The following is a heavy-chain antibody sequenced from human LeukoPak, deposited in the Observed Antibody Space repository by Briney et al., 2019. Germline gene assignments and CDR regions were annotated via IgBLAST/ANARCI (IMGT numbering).Heavy chain of an antibody. D-gene: IGHD2-2*01. CDR3: AREHRYCSSTSCPNWFDP. V-gene: IGHV4-34*01. J-gene: IGHJ5*02. Sequence: SETLSLTCAVYGGSFSGYYWSWIRQPPGKGLEWIGEINHSGSTNYNPSLKSRVTISVDTSKNQFSLKLSSVTAADTAVYYCAREHRYCSSTSCPNWFDPWGQGTLVTVSS. CDR2: INHSGST. CDR1: GGSFSGYY.